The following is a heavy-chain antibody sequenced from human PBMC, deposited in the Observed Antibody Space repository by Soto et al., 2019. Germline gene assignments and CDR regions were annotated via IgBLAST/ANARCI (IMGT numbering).Heavy chain of an antibody. CDR3: ARDQVVAAAGITWFDP. J-gene: IGHJ5*02. CDR2: IHSSGST. D-gene: IGHD6-13*01. V-gene: IGHV4-4*07. Sequence: QVQLQASGPGLVKPSETLSLTCTVSGASMNSYHWSWIRQPAGKGLEWIGHIHSSGSTNYNPFLKSRVTMSVDTSKNQFSLRLMSLTAADTAVYYCARDQVVAAAGITWFDPWGQGSLVTVSS. CDR1: GASMNSYH.